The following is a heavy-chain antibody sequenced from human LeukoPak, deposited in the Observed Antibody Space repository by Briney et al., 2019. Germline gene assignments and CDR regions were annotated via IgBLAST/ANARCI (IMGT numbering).Heavy chain of an antibody. J-gene: IGHJ4*02. CDR2: ISSSGSTV. CDR3: ARYYSSGYYSNY. CDR1: GFTFSDYY. Sequence: GGSLRLSCAASGFTFSDYYMSWIRQAPGKGLEWVSYISSSGSTVYYADSVKGRFTISRDNAKNSLYLQMNSLRAEDTAVYYCARYYSSGYYSNYWGQGTLVTVSS. V-gene: IGHV3-11*01. D-gene: IGHD3-22*01.